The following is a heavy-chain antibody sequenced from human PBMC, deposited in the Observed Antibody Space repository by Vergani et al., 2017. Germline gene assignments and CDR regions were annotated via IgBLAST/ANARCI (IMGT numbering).Heavy chain of an antibody. CDR2: IIPIFGTA. V-gene: IGHV1-69*01. Sequence: QVQLVQSGAEVKKPGSSVKVSCKASGGTFSSYAISWVRQAPGQGLEWMGGIIPIFGTANYAQKFQGRVTITADESTSTAYMELSSLRSEDTAVYCCAWSYGDYFTLTYYFDYWGQGTLVTVSA. J-gene: IGHJ4*02. D-gene: IGHD4-17*01. CDR1: GGTFSSYA. CDR3: AWSYGDYFTLTYYFDY.